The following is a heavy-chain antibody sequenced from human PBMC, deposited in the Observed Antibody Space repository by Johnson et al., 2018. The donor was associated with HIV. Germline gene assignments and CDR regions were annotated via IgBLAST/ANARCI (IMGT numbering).Heavy chain of an antibody. CDR3: ARGGYLDAFDI. Sequence: QVQLVESGGSVVQPGRSLRLSCAASGFTFSSYAMHWVRQAPGKGLEWVAVISYDGSNKYYADSVKGRFTISRDNSKNTLYLQMNSLRAEDTAVYYCARGGYLDAFDILGQGT. CDR1: GFTFSSYA. D-gene: IGHD6-13*01. CDR2: ISYDGSNK. V-gene: IGHV3-30-3*01. J-gene: IGHJ3*02.